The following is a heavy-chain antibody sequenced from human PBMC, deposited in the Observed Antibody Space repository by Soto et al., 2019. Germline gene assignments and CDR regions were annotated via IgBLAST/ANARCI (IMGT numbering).Heavy chain of an antibody. CDR3: ARDCDYVDSRGPRGDGFDS. CDR2: IYDNGRT. J-gene: IGHJ4*02. Sequence: QVQLQESGPGLVKPSETLSLTCAVSGGSFGIYSWSWIRQPPGKGLEWLGKIYDNGRTGYNPSLMRRVTMSIDTSKNLFSLNLRSVTAADTAVYYCARDCDYVDSRGPRGDGFDSWGQGTLVTVSA. V-gene: IGHV4-59*01. D-gene: IGHD3-22*01. CDR1: GGSFGIYS.